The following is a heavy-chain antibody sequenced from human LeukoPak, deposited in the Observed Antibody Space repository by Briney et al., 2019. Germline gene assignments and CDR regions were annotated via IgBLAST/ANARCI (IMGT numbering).Heavy chain of an antibody. CDR2: INSRSSTI. Sequence: GGSLSLSCAASGFTFSTHDVMWLPQAPGKGLEWVSFINSRSSTIYYAVSVRGRFTISRDNAKNSLYLQMNSLRAEDTAVYYCTSHTGTGDAFRPFHIWGQGTMVTVSS. V-gene: IGHV3-48*04. D-gene: IGHD2-21*02. CDR3: TSHTGTGDAFRPFHI. CDR1: GFTFSTHD. J-gene: IGHJ3*02.